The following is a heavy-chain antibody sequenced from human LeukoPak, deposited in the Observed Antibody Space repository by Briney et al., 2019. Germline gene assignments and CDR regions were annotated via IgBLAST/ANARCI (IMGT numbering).Heavy chain of an antibody. CDR2: ISTSSTTI. CDR1: GFTFSDYA. D-gene: IGHD3-10*01. CDR3: AKDNTMVRGNFDY. Sequence: GGSLRLSCAASGFTFSDYAMNWVRQAPGKGLEWVSYISTSSTTIYYADSVKGRFTISRDNARNSLYLQMNSLRAEDAALYYCAKDNTMVRGNFDYWGQGTLVTVSS. J-gene: IGHJ4*02. V-gene: IGHV3-48*04.